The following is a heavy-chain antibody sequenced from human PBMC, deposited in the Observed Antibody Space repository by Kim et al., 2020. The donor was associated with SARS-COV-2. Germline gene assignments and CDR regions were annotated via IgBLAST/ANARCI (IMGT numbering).Heavy chain of an antibody. Sequence: SETLSLTCAVSGGSISSSNWWSWVCQPPGKGLEWIGEIYHSGSTNYNPSLKSRVTISVDKSKNQFSLKLSSVTAADTAVYYCARDLKGSGTAPYWGQGTLVTVSS. D-gene: IGHD3-10*01. CDR1: GGSISSSNW. CDR3: ARDLKGSGTAPY. J-gene: IGHJ4*02. V-gene: IGHV4-4*02. CDR2: IYHSGST.